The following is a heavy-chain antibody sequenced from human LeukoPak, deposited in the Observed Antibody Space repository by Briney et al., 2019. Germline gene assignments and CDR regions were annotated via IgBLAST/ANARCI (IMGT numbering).Heavy chain of an antibody. CDR2: ISAYNGNT. CDR3: ARDQSAYSSGWYSDY. Sequence: ASVKVSRTSSGYTFTSYGISWVRQAPGQGLGWMGWISAYNGNTNNAQKLQGRVTMTTDTSTSTAYMELRSLRSDDTAVYYCARDQSAYSSGWYSDYWGQGTLVTVSS. J-gene: IGHJ4*02. V-gene: IGHV1-18*01. CDR1: GYTFTSYG. D-gene: IGHD6-19*01.